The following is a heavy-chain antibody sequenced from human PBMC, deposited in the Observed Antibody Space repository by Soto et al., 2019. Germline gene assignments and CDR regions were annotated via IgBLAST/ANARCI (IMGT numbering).Heavy chain of an antibody. Sequence: PGGSLRLSCAASGFTFSSYIMNWVRQAPGKGLEWVSYISSSSSTIYYADSVKGRFTISRDNAKNSLYLQMNSLRAEDTAVYYCARDSGTYPSPRELDYWDQGTLVTVSS. CDR2: ISSSSSTI. J-gene: IGHJ4*02. CDR1: GFTFSSYI. CDR3: ARDSGTYPSPRELDY. D-gene: IGHD1-26*01. V-gene: IGHV3-48*01.